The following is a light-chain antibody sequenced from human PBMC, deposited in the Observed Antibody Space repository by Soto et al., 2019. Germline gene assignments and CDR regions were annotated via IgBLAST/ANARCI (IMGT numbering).Light chain of an antibody. J-gene: IGLJ1*01. CDR1: SSNIGAGYD. CDR3: QSYDSILSYV. CDR2: GNS. V-gene: IGLV1-40*01. Sequence: SVLTQPPSVSGAPGQRVTISCTGSSSNIGAGYDVHWYQQLPGTAPKLLIYGNSNRPSGVPDRFSGSKSGTSASLAITGLQAEDEADYYCQSYDSILSYVFGTGTKVTVL.